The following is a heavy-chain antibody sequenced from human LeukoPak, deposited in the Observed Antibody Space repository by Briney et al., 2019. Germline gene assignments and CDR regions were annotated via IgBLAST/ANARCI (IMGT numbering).Heavy chain of an antibody. CDR3: AKDRLQYRPWFDP. CDR1: GFTFSNAW. CDR2: IKSKTDGGTT. J-gene: IGHJ5*02. V-gene: IGHV3-15*01. D-gene: IGHD4-11*01. Sequence: GGSLRLSCAASGFTFSNAWMSWVRQAPGKGLEWVGRIKSKTDGGTTDYAAPVKGRFTISRDDSKNTLYLQMNSLKTEDTAVYYCAKDRLQYRPWFDPWGQGTLVTVSS.